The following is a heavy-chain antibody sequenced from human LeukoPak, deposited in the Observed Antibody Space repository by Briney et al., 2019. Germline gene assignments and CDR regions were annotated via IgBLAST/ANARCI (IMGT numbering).Heavy chain of an antibody. CDR2: IYPGDSDP. CDR3: VRHGLGSSWFGFDY. V-gene: IGHV5-51*01. CDR1: GSTFTTYW. Sequence: GESLQISWQCSGSTFTTYWIGWVRQLPGKGLEWIGIIYPGDSDPRYSPSFQGQVNISADTSIRTAYVQWRSLKASDSAMYYCVRHGLGSSWFGFDYWGQGTLVTVSS. J-gene: IGHJ4*02. D-gene: IGHD6-13*01.